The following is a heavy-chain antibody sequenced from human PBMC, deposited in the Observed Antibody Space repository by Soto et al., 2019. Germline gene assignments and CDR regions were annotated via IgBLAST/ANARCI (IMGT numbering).Heavy chain of an antibody. J-gene: IGHJ6*02. CDR1: GFTFSNYA. CDR3: GKGPAVATTGFYVIDV. D-gene: IGHD2-8*02. V-gene: IGHV3-30-3*01. CDR2: IVYDGSTG. Sequence: QVQLVESGGGVVQPGRSLRLSCAASGFTFSNYAMHWVRQAADNGLEWVAVIVYDGSTGYNADSVKGRFTISRDNSKKAVEAVKNRLSSGATGPYCWGKGPAVATTGFYVIDVWGQGTTVTVSS.